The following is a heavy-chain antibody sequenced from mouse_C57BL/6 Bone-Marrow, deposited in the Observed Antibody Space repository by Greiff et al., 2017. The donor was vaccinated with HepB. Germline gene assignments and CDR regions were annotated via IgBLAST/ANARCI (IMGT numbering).Heavy chain of an antibody. CDR2: ISSGGSYT. Sequence: EVKLQESGGDLVKPGGSLKLSCAASGFTFSSYGMSWVRQTPDKRLEWVATISSGGSYTYYPDSVKGRFTISRDNAKNTLYLQMSSLKSEDTAMYYCARQMGYSNYGFAYWGQGTLVTVSA. J-gene: IGHJ3*01. CDR3: ARQMGYSNYGFAY. V-gene: IGHV5-6*01. D-gene: IGHD2-5*01. CDR1: GFTFSSYG.